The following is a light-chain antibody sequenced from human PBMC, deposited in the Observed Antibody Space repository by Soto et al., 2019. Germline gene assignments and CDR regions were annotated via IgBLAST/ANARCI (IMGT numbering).Light chain of an antibody. CDR1: QSVSSY. Sequence: IVFTQSPAPLSLSPGERATLSCRASQSVSSYLAWYQQKPGQAPRLLIYDASNRATGIPARFSGSGSGTDFTLTISSLEPEDFAVYYCQQRSNWPYTFGQGTKVDIK. J-gene: IGKJ2*01. CDR3: QQRSNWPYT. CDR2: DAS. V-gene: IGKV3-11*01.